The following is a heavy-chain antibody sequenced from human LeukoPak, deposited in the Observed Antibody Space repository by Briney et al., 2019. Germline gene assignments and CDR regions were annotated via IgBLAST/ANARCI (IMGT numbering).Heavy chain of an antibody. V-gene: IGHV4-59*08. CDR2: IYYSGST. J-gene: IGHJ6*02. Sequence: SETLSLTCTVSGGSISSYYWSWIRQPPGKGLEWIGYIYYSGSTNYNPSLKSRVTISVDTSKNQFSLKQSSVTAADTAVYYCARLNGSSSWYVASRYYYYGMDVWGQGTTVTVSS. CDR1: GGSISSYY. D-gene: IGHD6-13*01. CDR3: ARLNGSSSWYVASRYYYYGMDV.